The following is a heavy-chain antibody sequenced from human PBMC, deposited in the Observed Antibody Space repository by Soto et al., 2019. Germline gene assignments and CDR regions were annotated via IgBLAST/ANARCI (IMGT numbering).Heavy chain of an antibody. Sequence: QVQLQESGPGLVKPSETLSLTCTVSGGSISSYYWSWIRQSPGKGLEWIGYIYYSGSTNYNPSLKSRVTISLDTSTNQFSLKLISVTAADTAVYYCARTTTVITPPYYGMDVWGQGTTVTVSS. CDR2: IYYSGST. CDR3: ARTTTVITPPYYGMDV. D-gene: IGHD4-17*01. J-gene: IGHJ6*02. CDR1: GGSISSYY. V-gene: IGHV4-59*01.